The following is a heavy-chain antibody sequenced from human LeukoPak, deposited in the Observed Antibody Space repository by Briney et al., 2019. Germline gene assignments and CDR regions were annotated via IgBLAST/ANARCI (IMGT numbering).Heavy chain of an antibody. V-gene: IGHV4-59*01. Sequence: SETLSLTCTVSGGSISSYYWSWIRQPPGKGLEWIGYIYYSGSTNYNPSLKCRVTISVDTSKNQFSLKLSSVTAADTAVYYCASSKYDFWSGFFDPWGQGTLVTVSS. D-gene: IGHD3-3*01. J-gene: IGHJ5*02. CDR3: ASSKYDFWSGFFDP. CDR2: IYYSGST. CDR1: GGSISSYY.